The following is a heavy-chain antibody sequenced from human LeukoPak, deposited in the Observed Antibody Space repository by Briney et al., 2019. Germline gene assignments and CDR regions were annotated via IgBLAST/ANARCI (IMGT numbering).Heavy chain of an antibody. CDR3: ARGRITMIVVVPSYYYYGMDV. CDR1: GGSFSGYY. V-gene: IGHV4-34*01. CDR2: INHSGST. D-gene: IGHD3-22*01. J-gene: IGHJ6*02. Sequence: SETLSLTCAVYGGSFSGYYWSWIRQPPGKGLEWIGEINHSGSTNYNPSLKSRVTISVDTSKNQFSLKLSSVTAADTAVYYCARGRITMIVVVPSYYYYGMDVWGQGTTVTVSS.